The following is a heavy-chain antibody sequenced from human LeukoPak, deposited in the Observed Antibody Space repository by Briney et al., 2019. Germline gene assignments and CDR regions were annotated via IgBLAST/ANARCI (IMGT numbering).Heavy chain of an antibody. CDR3: AKGEQQLVPYNWFDP. CDR2: IYSGGST. J-gene: IGHJ5*02. V-gene: IGHV3-53*01. CDR1: GFTVSSNY. Sequence: HPGGSLRLSCAASGFTVSSNYMSWVRQAPGKGLEWVSVIYSGGSTYYADSVKGRFTISRDNSKNTLYLQVNSLRAEDTAVYYCAKGEQQLVPYNWFDPWGQGTLVTVSS. D-gene: IGHD6-13*01.